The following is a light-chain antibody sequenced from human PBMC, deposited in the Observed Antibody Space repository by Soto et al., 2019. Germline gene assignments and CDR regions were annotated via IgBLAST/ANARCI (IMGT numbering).Light chain of an antibody. V-gene: IGKV3-15*01. CDR2: VAS. CDR3: QQYYSSPLT. CDR1: QSVSSS. Sequence: EIVMTQSPATLSVSPGERATLSCRASQSVSSSLAWYQQKPGQAPRLLIYVASTRATGLPARFSGSGSGTEFTLTISSLQSEDFAVYYCQQYYSSPLTFGQGTKVEIK. J-gene: IGKJ1*01.